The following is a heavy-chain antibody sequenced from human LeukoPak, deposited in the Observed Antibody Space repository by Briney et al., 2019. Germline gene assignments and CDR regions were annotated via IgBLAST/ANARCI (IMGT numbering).Heavy chain of an antibody. V-gene: IGHV3-23*01. D-gene: IGHD3-10*01. CDR2: ISGSGGST. Sequence: PGGSLRLSCAASGFTFSSYAMSWVRQAPGKGLEWVSAISGSGGSTYYADSVKGRFTISRDNSKNTLYLQMNSLGAEDTAVYYCAKSGVLLWFGESKGLDYWGQGTLVTVSS. J-gene: IGHJ4*02. CDR3: AKSGVLLWFGESKGLDY. CDR1: GFTFSSYA.